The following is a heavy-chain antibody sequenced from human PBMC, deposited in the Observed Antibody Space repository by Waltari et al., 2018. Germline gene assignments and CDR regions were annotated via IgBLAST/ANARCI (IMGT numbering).Heavy chain of an antibody. CDR1: GYTFTSYD. CDR3: ARGGRYCSGGSCYGYYFDY. V-gene: IGHV1-8*03. D-gene: IGHD2-15*01. CDR2: MNPNSGNT. J-gene: IGHJ4*02. Sequence: QVQLVQSGAEVKKPGASVKVSCKASGYTFTSYDINWVRQATGQGLEWMGWMNPNSGNTGYSQKFQCRVTITRNTSISTAYMELSSLRSEDTAVYYCARGGRYCSGGSCYGYYFDYWGQGTLVTVSS.